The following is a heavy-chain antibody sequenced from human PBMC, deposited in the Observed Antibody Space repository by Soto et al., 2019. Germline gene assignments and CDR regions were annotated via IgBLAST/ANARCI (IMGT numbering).Heavy chain of an antibody. J-gene: IGHJ4*02. Sequence: SETLSLTCAVSGGSISGSYYYWGWLRQSLGRGPEWIGSVFYTGFTSYNPSLESRVSVSVDTSKNQFSLKVSAVTAADTAVYYCASSQKGYNWNYFDHWGQGALVTVSS. CDR2: VFYTGFT. CDR3: ASSQKGYNWNYFDH. D-gene: IGHD1-20*01. V-gene: IGHV4-39*01. CDR1: GGSISGSYYY.